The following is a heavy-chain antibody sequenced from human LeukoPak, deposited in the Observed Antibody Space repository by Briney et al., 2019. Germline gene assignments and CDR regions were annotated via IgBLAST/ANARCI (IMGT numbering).Heavy chain of an antibody. D-gene: IGHD2/OR15-2a*01. CDR1: GFSVSSNY. J-gene: IGHJ4*02. CDR3: ATGDHWLSLAY. Sequence: PGGSLRLSCAVSGFSVSSNYMTWVRQAPGKGLEWVSVVYHADETNYRDSVKGRFTISRDSSKNTLYLQMNSLRVDDTAVYYCATGDHWLSLAYWGQGTLVTVSS. CDR2: VYHADET. V-gene: IGHV3-53*01.